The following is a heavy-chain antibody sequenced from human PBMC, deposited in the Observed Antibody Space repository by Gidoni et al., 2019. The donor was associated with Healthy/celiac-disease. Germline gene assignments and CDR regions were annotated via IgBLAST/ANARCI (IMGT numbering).Heavy chain of an antibody. Sequence: QLQLQESGPGLVKPSETLSLTCTVSGGSISSSSYYWGWIRQPPGKGLEWIGSIYYSGSTYYNPSLKSRVTISVDTSKNQFSLKLSSVTAADTAVYYCARPDYSSSWYWAYWGQETLVTVSS. D-gene: IGHD6-13*01. CDR3: ARPDYSSSWYWAY. CDR1: GGSISSSSYY. J-gene: IGHJ4*02. V-gene: IGHV4-39*01. CDR2: IYYSGST.